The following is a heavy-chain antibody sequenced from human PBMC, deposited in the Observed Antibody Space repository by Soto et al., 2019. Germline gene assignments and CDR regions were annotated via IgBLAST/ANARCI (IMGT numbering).Heavy chain of an antibody. CDR2: IYFSGST. D-gene: IGHD3-16*01. J-gene: IGHJ4*02. Sequence: SETLSLTCSVSGRSINSGGYYWNWIRQHPGKGLEWIGYIYFSGSTNYNPSLKSRVTISIDTSKNQFSLKLSSVTAADTAVYYCARPSFGGVTPFVYWGQGTLVTVSS. V-gene: IGHV4-31*03. CDR1: GRSINSGGYY. CDR3: ARPSFGGVTPFVY.